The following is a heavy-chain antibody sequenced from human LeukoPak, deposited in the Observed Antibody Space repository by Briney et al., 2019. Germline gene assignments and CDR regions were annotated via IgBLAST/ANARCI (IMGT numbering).Heavy chain of an antibody. CDR2: VRKRANSYTT. J-gene: IGHJ4*02. V-gene: IGHV3-72*01. Sequence: GGSLRLSCAASGFTFSDHYMDWVRQAPGKGLEWVGRVRKRANSYTTEYAASVKGRFTISRDDSKNSLYLQMSSLKTEDTAVYYCARAPFYGAGSFPDYWGQGTLVTASS. CDR1: GFTFSDHY. CDR3: ARAPFYGAGSFPDY. D-gene: IGHD3-10*01.